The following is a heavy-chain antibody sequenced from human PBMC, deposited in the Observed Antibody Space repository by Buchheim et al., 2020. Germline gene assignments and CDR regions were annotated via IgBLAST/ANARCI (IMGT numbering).Heavy chain of an antibody. J-gene: IGHJ3*01. CDR3: ARARSVAGLHDAFDF. CDR1: GYTFANYW. CDR2: IYPGDSDT. D-gene: IGHD6-19*01. V-gene: IGHV5-51*01. Sequence: EVQLVQSGAEVKKPGESLKISCKVSGYTFANYWIGWVRQMPGKGLEYMGIIYPGDSDTRYGPSFQGQVIISADKSTSPAYLQWNSLKASDTATFYCARARSVAGLHDAFDFWGQGT.